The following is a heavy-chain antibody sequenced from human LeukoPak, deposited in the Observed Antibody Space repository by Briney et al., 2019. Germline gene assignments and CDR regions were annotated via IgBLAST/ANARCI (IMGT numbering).Heavy chain of an antibody. CDR3: ASPGPYGSGSYFDY. J-gene: IGHJ4*02. Sequence: SETLSLTCAVYGGSFSGYYWSWIRQPPGKGLEWIGEINHSGSTNYNPSLKSRVTISVDTSKNQFSLKLSSVTAADTAVYYCASPGPYGSGSYFDYWGQGTLVTVSS. V-gene: IGHV4-34*01. CDR1: GGSFSGYY. CDR2: INHSGST. D-gene: IGHD3-10*01.